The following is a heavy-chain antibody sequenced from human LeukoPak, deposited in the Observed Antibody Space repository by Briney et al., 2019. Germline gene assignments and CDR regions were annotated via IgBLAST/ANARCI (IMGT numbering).Heavy chain of an antibody. CDR2: ISWNSGSI. CDR3: ATYGSGSRYDAFDI. Sequence: GGSLRLSCAASGFTFDDYAMHWVRQAPGKGLEWVSGISWNSGSIGYADSVKGRFTISRDNAKNSLYLQMNSLRAEDTALYYCATYGSGSRYDAFDIGGQGTMVTVSP. V-gene: IGHV3-9*01. D-gene: IGHD3-10*01. J-gene: IGHJ3*02. CDR1: GFTFDDYA.